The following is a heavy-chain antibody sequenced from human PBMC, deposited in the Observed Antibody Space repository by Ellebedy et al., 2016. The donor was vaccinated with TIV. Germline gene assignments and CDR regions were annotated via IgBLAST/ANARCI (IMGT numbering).Heavy chain of an antibody. CDR3: ATSGGVEWFDP. Sequence: SETLSLTXTVSGGSISSYYWNWIRQPPGKGLEWIGYIYHSGSTNYNPSLKSRVTISVDTSKNQFSLKLSSVTAADTAVYYCATSGGVEWFDPWGQGTLVTVSS. D-gene: IGHD1-1*01. CDR1: GGSISSYY. CDR2: IYHSGST. V-gene: IGHV4-59*01. J-gene: IGHJ5*02.